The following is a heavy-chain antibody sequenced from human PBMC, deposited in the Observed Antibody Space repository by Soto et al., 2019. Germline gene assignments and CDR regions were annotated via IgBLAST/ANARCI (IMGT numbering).Heavy chain of an antibody. D-gene: IGHD6-6*01. J-gene: IGHJ6*02. V-gene: IGHV4-4*07. CDR1: GGSISSYY. Sequence: QVQLQESGPGLVKPSETLSLTCTVSGGSISSYYWSWIRQPAGKGLEWIGRIYTSGSTNYNPSLKSRVTMSVDTSKNQFSRKLSSVTAADTAVYYCARDRGESIAARYYYYYGMDVWGQGTTVTVSS. CDR3: ARDRGESIAARYYYYYGMDV. CDR2: IYTSGST.